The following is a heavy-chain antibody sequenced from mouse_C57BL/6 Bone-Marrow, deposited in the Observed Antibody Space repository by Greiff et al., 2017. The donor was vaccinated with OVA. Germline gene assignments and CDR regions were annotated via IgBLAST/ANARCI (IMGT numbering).Heavy chain of an antibody. CDR2: IRSKSNNYAT. Sequence: EVKLVESGGGLVQPKGSLKLSCAASGFSFNTYAMNWVRQAPGKGLEWVARIRSKSNNYATYYADSVKDRFTISRDDSESMLYLQMNNLKTEDTAMYYCVRHPYYSNPYAMDYWGQGTSVTVSS. CDR3: VRHPYYSNPYAMDY. V-gene: IGHV10-1*01. J-gene: IGHJ4*01. CDR1: GFSFNTYA. D-gene: IGHD2-5*01.